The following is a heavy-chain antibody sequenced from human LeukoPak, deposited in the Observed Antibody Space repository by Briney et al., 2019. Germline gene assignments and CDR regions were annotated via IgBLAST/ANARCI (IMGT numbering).Heavy chain of an antibody. CDR1: GYTFTGYY. J-gene: IGHJ4*02. Sequence: ASVKVSCKASGYTFTGYYMHWVRQAPGQGLAWMGWINPNSGGTNYAQKFQGRVTMTRDTSISTAYMELSRLRSDDTAVYYCARTGGAGYYFDYWGQGTLVTVSS. CDR2: INPNSGGT. V-gene: IGHV1-2*02. D-gene: IGHD3-16*01. CDR3: ARTGGAGYYFDY.